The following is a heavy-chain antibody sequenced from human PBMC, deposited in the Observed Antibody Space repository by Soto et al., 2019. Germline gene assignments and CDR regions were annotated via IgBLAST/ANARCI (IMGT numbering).Heavy chain of an antibody. CDR3: ARGGRNWNYY. J-gene: IGHJ6*04. V-gene: IGHV4-4*02. CDR2: INHSGST. D-gene: IGHD1-7*01. CDR1: GASMNSSDW. Sequence: SETLSLTCAVSGASMNSSDWWNWVRQPPGRGLEWIGEINHSGSTNYNPSLKSRVTISVDTSKNQFSLKLSSVTAADTAVYYCARGGRNWNYYWGKGTKVTVSS.